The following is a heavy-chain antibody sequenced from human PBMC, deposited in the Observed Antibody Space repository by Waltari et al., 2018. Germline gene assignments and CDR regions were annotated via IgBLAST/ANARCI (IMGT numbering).Heavy chain of an antibody. V-gene: IGHV3-23*04. CDR2: ISGNGANT. D-gene: IGHD6-13*01. CDR3: AKALTLSSTWDMH. CDR1: GFTFSSYA. J-gene: IGHJ4*02. Sequence: EVQLVESEGGLVQPGGSLRLSCAASGFTFSSYAMSWVRQVPGKGLEWVSSISGNGANTYYADSVKGRFTISRDNSKNTLFLQMDSLRAEDTAVYYCAKALTLSSTWDMHWGQGTLVTVSS.